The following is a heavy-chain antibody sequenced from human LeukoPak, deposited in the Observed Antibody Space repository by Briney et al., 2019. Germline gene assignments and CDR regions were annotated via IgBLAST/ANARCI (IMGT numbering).Heavy chain of an antibody. J-gene: IGHJ3*02. CDR2: IYTSRST. V-gene: IGHV4-4*07. Sequence: TPSETLSLTGTVSVGDISSYSWSWIRQPPGKGLKWIGRIYTSRSTKHNPSLKSRVTMSVDTSKNQFSLKLSSVTAADTAVYYCARESYDSSGPDAFDIWGKGTMVTASS. CDR1: VGDISSYS. D-gene: IGHD3-22*01. CDR3: ARESYDSSGPDAFDI.